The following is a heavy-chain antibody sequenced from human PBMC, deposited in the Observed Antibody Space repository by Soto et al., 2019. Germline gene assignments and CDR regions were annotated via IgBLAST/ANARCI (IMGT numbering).Heavy chain of an antibody. CDR3: ANRITIFGVVISGWFDP. D-gene: IGHD3-3*01. Sequence: GGSLRLSCAASGFTFSSYAMSWVRQAPGKGLEWVSAISGSGGSTYYADSVKGRFTISRDNSKNTLYLQMNSLRAEDTAVYYCANRITIFGVVISGWFDPWGQGTLVTVSS. V-gene: IGHV3-23*01. CDR2: ISGSGGST. J-gene: IGHJ5*02. CDR1: GFTFSSYA.